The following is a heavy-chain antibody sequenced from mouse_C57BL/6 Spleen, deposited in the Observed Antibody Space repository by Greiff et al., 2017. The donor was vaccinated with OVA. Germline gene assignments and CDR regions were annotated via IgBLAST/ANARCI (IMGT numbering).Heavy chain of an antibody. CDR3: ATFYYGYSWFAY. Sequence: QVQLQQSGPGLVQPSQSLSITCTVSGFSLTSYGVHWVRQSPGKGLEWLGVLWSGGSTDYNAAFISRLSLSKDNSKSQVFFKRNSLQADDTAIYYCATFYYGYSWFAYWGQGTLVTVSA. D-gene: IGHD2-2*01. CDR1: GFSLTSYG. J-gene: IGHJ3*01. V-gene: IGHV2-2*01. CDR2: LWSGGST.